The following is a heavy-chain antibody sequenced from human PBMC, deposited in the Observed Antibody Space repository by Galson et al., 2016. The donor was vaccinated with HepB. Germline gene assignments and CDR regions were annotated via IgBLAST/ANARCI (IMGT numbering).Heavy chain of an antibody. CDR1: GASINSGGYS. V-gene: IGHV4-31*03. D-gene: IGHD3-3*01. Sequence: TLSLTCTVSGASINSGGYSWSWIRQHPGKGLEWIGYIYYSGSAYYNPSLKSRVSITVDRSKNHFSLMLSSVTAADTAVYYWGRFGVTHYWGQGTLVTVSS. J-gene: IGHJ4*02. CDR3: GRFGVTHY. CDR2: IYYSGSA.